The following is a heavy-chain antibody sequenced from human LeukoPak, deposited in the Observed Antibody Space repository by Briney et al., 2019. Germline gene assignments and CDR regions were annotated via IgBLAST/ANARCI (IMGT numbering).Heavy chain of an antibody. D-gene: IGHD3-3*01. CDR2: ISAYNGNT. J-gene: IGHJ6*02. Sequence: ASVKVSCKASGYTFTSYGISWVRQAPGQGLEWMGWISAYNGNTNYAQKLRGRVTMTTDTSTSTAYMELRSLRSDDTAVYYCARRSHYDFWSGYYTHYYYGMDVWGQGTTVTVSS. CDR3: ARRSHYDFWSGYYTHYYYGMDV. CDR1: GYTFTSYG. V-gene: IGHV1-18*01.